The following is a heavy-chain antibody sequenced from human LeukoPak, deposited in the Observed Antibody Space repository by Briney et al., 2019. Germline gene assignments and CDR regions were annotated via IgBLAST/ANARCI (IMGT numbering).Heavy chain of an antibody. CDR2: KYYSGST. V-gene: IGHV4-61*01. Sequence: PSETLSLTCDVSGVSINTCCYYWTWIRQPPGKGLEWIGYKYYSGSTRYNSSLRSRLTISLDSSKNQFSLRLTSVTAADTAVYYCARGRSYGFDFDSWGPGTRVIVSS. D-gene: IGHD5-18*01. J-gene: IGHJ4*02. CDR3: ARGRSYGFDFDS. CDR1: GVSINTCCYY.